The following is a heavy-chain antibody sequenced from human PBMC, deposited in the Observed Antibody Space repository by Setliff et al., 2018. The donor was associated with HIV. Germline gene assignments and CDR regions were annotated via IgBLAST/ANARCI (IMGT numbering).Heavy chain of an antibody. CDR3: ARMSISASVYFDY. Sequence: SETLSLTCTVSGGSISSDDHYWSWIRQPPGKGLEWIGYIYHTGATYYKSSLESRLTISVDTSRNQFSLKLNSVTAADTAVYFCARMSISASVYFDYWGQGSQVTVSS. J-gene: IGHJ4*02. CDR1: GGSISSDDHY. D-gene: IGHD6-25*01. V-gene: IGHV4-30-4*01. CDR2: IYHTGAT.